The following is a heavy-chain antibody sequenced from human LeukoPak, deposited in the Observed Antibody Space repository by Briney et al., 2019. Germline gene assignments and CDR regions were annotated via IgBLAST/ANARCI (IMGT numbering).Heavy chain of an antibody. CDR2: IYPGDSDA. Sequence: RGESLQISCQGSGYRFSTYWIAWVRQLPGKGLEWMGTIYPGDSDARYSPSFQGQVTLSADKSTTTTYMQWSRLKASDTAIYYCARHRFVTVGATAPLDSWGQGTLVTVSS. V-gene: IGHV5-51*01. D-gene: IGHD1-26*01. CDR1: GYRFSTYW. J-gene: IGHJ4*02. CDR3: ARHRFVTVGATAPLDS.